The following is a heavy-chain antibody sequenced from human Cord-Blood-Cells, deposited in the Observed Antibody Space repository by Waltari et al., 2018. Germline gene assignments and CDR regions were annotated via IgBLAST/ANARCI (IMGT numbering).Heavy chain of an antibody. CDR2: ICNSGST. D-gene: IGHD3-16*02. Sequence: QVQLQESGPGLVKPSETLSLTCTVPGSSISSGYYWGWIRQPPGTGLEGIGSICNSGSTYYNPSLKSRVTISVDTSKNQFSLKLSSVTAADTAVYYCARSSWSYDYVWGSYPFDYWGQGTLVTVSS. CDR1: GSSISSGYY. V-gene: IGHV4-38-2*02. CDR3: ARSSWSYDYVWGSYPFDY. J-gene: IGHJ4*02.